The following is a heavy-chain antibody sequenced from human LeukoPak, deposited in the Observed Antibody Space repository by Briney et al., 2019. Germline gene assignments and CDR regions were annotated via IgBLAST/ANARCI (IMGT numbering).Heavy chain of an antibody. CDR3: AKDVWSGYYTPGYFDY. D-gene: IGHD3-3*01. V-gene: IGHV3-23*01. Sequence: GGSLRLSCAASGFTFSSYAMSWVRQAPGKGLEWVSAISGSGGSTYYADSVKGRFTISRDNSKNTLYLQMNSLRAEDTAVYYCAKDVWSGYYTPGYFDYWGQGTLVTVSS. CDR1: GFTFSSYA. CDR2: ISGSGGST. J-gene: IGHJ4*02.